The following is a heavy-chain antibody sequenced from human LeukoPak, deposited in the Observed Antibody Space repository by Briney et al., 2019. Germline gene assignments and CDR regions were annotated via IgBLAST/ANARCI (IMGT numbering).Heavy chain of an antibody. D-gene: IGHD2-2*01. CDR2: IIPIFGTA. Sequence: SVKVSCKASLGTFSRYAISWVRQAPGQGVEGMGGIIPIFGTANYAQKFRGRVTITADESTSTAYMELSSLRSEDTAVYYCARRYCSSTSCLGYAFDIWGQGTVVTVSS. V-gene: IGHV1-69*01. J-gene: IGHJ3*02. CDR1: LGTFSRYA. CDR3: ARRYCSSTSCLGYAFDI.